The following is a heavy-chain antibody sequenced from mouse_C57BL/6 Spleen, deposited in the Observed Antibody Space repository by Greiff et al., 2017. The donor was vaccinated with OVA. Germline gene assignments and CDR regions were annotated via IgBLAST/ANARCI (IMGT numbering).Heavy chain of an antibody. CDR2: INYDGSST. V-gene: IGHV5-16*01. D-gene: IGHD1-1*01. CDR3: ARGDYYGSSLWFAY. J-gene: IGHJ3*01. CDR1: GFTFSDYY. Sequence: EVMLVESEGGLVQPGSSMKLSCTASGFTFSDYYMAWVRQVPEKGLEWVANINYDGSSTYYLDSLKSRFIISRDNAKNILYLQMSSLKSEDTATYYCARGDYYGSSLWFAYWGQGTLVTVSA.